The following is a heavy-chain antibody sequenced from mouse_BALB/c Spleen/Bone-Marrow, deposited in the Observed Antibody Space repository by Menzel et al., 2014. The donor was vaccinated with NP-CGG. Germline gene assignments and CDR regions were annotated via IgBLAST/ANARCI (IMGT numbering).Heavy chain of an antibody. CDR3: AREDYGYGAMDY. Sequence: QVQLQQSGAELVMPGASVKMSCKASGYTFTDYWMHWVKQRPGQGLEWIGAIDTSDSYASYNKKFKGKATLTVDESSSTAYMQLSSLTSEDSAVYYCAREDYGYGAMDYWGQGTSVTVSS. J-gene: IGHJ4*01. CDR1: GYTFTDYW. V-gene: IGHV1-69*01. CDR2: IDTSDSYA. D-gene: IGHD2-2*01.